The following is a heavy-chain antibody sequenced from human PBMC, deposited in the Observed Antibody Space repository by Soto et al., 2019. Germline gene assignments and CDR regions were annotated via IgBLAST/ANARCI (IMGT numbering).Heavy chain of an antibody. Sequence: LSLTCTVSGVSISSYYWSWIRQPPGKGLEWIGYIYYSGSTNYNPSLKSRVTISVDTSKNQFSLKLSSVTAADTAVYYCARHVNPWAQGAFGIWGQGTMVTVSS. CDR2: IYYSGST. D-gene: IGHD7-27*01. V-gene: IGHV4-59*08. CDR3: ARHVNPWAQGAFGI. J-gene: IGHJ3*02. CDR1: GVSISSYY.